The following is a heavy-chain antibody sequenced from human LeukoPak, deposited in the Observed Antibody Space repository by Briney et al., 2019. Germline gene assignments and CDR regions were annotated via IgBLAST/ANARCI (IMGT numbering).Heavy chain of an antibody. CDR2: INHSGST. D-gene: IGHD4-23*01. Sequence: SETLSLTCAVYGGSFSGYYWSWIRQPPGKGLEWIGEINHSGSTNYNPSLKSRVTISVDTSKNQFPLKLSSVTAADTAVYYCARVSGGNKSPFDYWGQGTLVTVSS. CDR1: GGSFSGYY. V-gene: IGHV4-34*01. J-gene: IGHJ4*02. CDR3: ARVSGGNKSPFDY.